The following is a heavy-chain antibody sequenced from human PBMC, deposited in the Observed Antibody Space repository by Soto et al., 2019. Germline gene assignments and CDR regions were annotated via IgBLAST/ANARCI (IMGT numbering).Heavy chain of an antibody. V-gene: IGHV1-69*08. CDR2: SIPILDTA. J-gene: IGHJ4*02. Sequence: QVQLVQSGAEVKKPGSSVKVSCKSPEGTFRSYTVSWVRQAPGQGLEWMGRSIPILDTANYAQKFQGRVTITADKSTNTAYMELSSLRSEDTALYYCAREVFYDPLTSYDRSFDSWGQGTLVTFSS. CDR3: AREVFYDPLTSYDRSFDS. D-gene: IGHD3-9*01. CDR1: EGTFRSYT.